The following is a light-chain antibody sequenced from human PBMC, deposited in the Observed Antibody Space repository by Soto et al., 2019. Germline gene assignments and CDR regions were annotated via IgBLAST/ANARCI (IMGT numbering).Light chain of an antibody. V-gene: IGLV2-23*01. J-gene: IGLJ1*01. Sequence: SALAQPASVSGSPGQSITISCTGTSGFVGSFSLVSWYQQHPGKAPQGMGSEGHRRPSGVPDRFPGSTSVNSASLTISGLQADDEADYYCCLYIGATTYVFGTGKKVTVL. CDR3: CLYIGATTYV. CDR1: SGFVGSFSL. CDR2: EGH.